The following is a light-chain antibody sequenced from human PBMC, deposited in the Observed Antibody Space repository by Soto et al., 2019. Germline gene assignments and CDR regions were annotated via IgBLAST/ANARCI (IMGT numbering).Light chain of an antibody. J-gene: IGLJ3*02. CDR1: SSDVGAYKY. CDR2: EVP. Sequence: QSVLTQPPSASGSPGQSVTISCTGTSSDVGAYKYVSWYQQYPGKAPKLMIYEVPKRPSGVPDRFSGSKSGNTASLTVSGLQAEDEADYYCTSYVGNDIWVFGGGTKLTVL. V-gene: IGLV2-8*01. CDR3: TSYVGNDIWV.